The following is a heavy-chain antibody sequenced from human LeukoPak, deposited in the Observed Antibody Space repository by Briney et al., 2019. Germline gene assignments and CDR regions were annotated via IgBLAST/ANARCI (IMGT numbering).Heavy chain of an antibody. CDR1: GFTFSSYG. V-gene: IGHV3-30*18. J-gene: IGHJ4*02. CDR3: AKDRRVVVITTPYFDY. D-gene: IGHD3-22*01. Sequence: GRSLRLSCAASGFTFSSYGMHWVRQAPGKGLEWVAVILYDGSNKYYADSVKGRFTISRDNSKNTLYLQMNSLRAEDTAVYYCAKDRRVVVITTPYFDYWGQGTLVTVSS. CDR2: ILYDGSNK.